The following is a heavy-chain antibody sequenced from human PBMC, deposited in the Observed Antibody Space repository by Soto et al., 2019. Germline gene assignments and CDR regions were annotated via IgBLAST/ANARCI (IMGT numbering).Heavy chain of an antibody. CDR3: ARVLPPFDP. J-gene: IGHJ5*02. CDR2: MNPNSGNT. Sequence: ASVKVSCKASGYTFTSYDIHWVRQATGQGLEWMGWMNPNSGNTGYAQKFQGRVTMTRNTSISTAYMELRSLRSDDTAVYYCARVLPPFDPWGQGTLVTVSS. V-gene: IGHV1-8*01. CDR1: GYTFTSYD.